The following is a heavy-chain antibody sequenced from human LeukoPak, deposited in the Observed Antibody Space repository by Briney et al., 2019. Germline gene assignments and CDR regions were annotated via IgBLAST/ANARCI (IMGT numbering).Heavy chain of an antibody. J-gene: IGHJ5*02. CDR3: ASGYYRSFDP. Sequence: GGSLRLSCAASRFTFSSYAMSWVRQAPGKGLEWVSAISGSGGSTYYADSVKGRFTISRDNSKNTLCLQMNSLRAEDTAIYYCASGYYRSFDPWGQGTLVTVSS. CDR2: ISGSGGST. V-gene: IGHV3-23*01. D-gene: IGHD3-3*01. CDR1: RFTFSSYA.